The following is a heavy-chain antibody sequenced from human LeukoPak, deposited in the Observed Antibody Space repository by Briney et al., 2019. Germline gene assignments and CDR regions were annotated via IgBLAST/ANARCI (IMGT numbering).Heavy chain of an antibody. V-gene: IGHV4-39*07. D-gene: IGHD1-26*01. Sequence: PSETLSLTCTVSGGSISSSSYYWGWIRQPPGKGLKWIGSIYYSGSTYYNPSLKNRVTISVDTPKNQFSLKLISVTAADTAVYYCARSSGSYAEFDYWGQGTLVTVSS. CDR3: ARSSGSYAEFDY. CDR2: IYYSGST. CDR1: GGSISSSSYY. J-gene: IGHJ4*02.